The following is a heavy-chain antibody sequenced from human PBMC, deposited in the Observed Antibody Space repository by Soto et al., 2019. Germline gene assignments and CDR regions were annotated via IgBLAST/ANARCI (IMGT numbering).Heavy chain of an antibody. CDR1: GGSISSSNW. Sequence: SETLSLTCAVSGGSISSSNWWSWVRQPPGKGLEWIGEIYHSGSTNYNPSLKSRVTISVDKSKNQFSLKLSSVTAADTAVYYCARRRPDYYDSSGSPFDYWGQGPMVTVSS. V-gene: IGHV4-4*02. CDR3: ARRRPDYYDSSGSPFDY. CDR2: IYHSGST. J-gene: IGHJ4*02. D-gene: IGHD3-22*01.